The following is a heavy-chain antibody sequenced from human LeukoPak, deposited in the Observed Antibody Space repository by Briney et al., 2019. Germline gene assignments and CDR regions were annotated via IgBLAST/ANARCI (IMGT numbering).Heavy chain of an antibody. CDR1: GFTFSDNY. V-gene: IGHV3-11*04. Sequence: GGSLRLSCAASGFTFSDNYMTWVRQAPGKGLEWLAYISGNGGVIQYADSVKGRFTISRDNAKNLLYLQMDSLRVEDTAIYYCARDPRTVRIWGQGTLVTVSS. CDR3: ARDPRTVRI. J-gene: IGHJ4*02. CDR2: ISGNGGVI. D-gene: IGHD1-1*01.